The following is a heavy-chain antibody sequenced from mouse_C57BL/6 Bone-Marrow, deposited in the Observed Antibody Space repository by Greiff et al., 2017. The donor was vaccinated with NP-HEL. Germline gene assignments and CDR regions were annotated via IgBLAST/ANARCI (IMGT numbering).Heavy chain of an antibody. V-gene: IGHV5-4*01. Sequence: EVMLVESGGGLVKPGGSLKLSCAASGFPFSSYAMSWVRQTPEKRLEWVATISDGGSYTYYPDNVQGRFTISRDNAKNNLYLQMIHLKSEDTAMYYCAREKVYYYGSSYEDYDMDYWGQGTSVTVSS. CDR1: GFPFSSYA. D-gene: IGHD1-1*01. J-gene: IGHJ4*01. CDR3: AREKVYYYGSSYEDYDMDY. CDR2: ISDGGSYT.